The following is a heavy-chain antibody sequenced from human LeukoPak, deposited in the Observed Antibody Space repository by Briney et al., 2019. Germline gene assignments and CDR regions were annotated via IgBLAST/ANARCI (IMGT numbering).Heavy chain of an antibody. CDR3: AKAYDYYDSSGYYSIGDY. V-gene: IGHV3-30*18. Sequence: GGSLRLSCAASGFTFSSYGMHWVRQAPGKGLEWVAVISYDGSNKYYADSVKGRFTISRDNSKNTLYLQMNSLRAEDTAVYYCAKAYDYYDSSGYYSIGDYWGQRTLVTVSS. CDR2: ISYDGSNK. CDR1: GFTFSSYG. J-gene: IGHJ4*02. D-gene: IGHD3-22*01.